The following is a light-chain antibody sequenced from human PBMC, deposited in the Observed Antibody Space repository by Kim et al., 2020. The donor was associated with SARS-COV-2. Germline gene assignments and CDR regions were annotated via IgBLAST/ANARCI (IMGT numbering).Light chain of an antibody. J-gene: IGKJ4*01. CDR2: DAF. V-gene: IGKV1-16*02. CDR1: RDISIS. CDR3: QLYYRYPPS. Sequence: SASVGDRVVITCRASRDISISLAWFQQQSGKAPKSLIYDAFTLQSGVPSKFSGDRSGTDFTLTINSLQPEDIATYYCQLYYRYPPSFGGGTKLEI.